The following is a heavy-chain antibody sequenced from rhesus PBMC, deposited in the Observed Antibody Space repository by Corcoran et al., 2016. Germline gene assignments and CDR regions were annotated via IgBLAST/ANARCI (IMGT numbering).Heavy chain of an antibody. CDR1: GGSISGYY. CDR2: LGVGSGST. CDR3: ARSPPLAYFRFDV. D-gene: IGHD2-27*01. V-gene: IGHV4-165*02. J-gene: IGHJ5-1*01. Sequence: QVQLQESGPGLVKSSETLSLTCAVSGGSISGYYCTCIRHSPGNGLEWIGFLGVGSGSTDYIPSLKSRVTISTDTSKNQFSLKLRSVTAADTAVYYCARSPPLAYFRFDVWGAGVLVTVSS.